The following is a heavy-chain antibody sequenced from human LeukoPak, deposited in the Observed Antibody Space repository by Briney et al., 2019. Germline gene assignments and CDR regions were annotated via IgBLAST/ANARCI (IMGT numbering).Heavy chain of an antibody. V-gene: IGHV4-4*02. D-gene: IGHD3-10*01. CDR2: IYHSGST. J-gene: IGHJ3*02. CDR1: GGSISSSNW. Sequence: SETLSLTCTVSGGSISSSNWWSWVRQPPGKGLESSGEIYHSGSTNYNPSLKSRVTISVDKSKNQFSLKLSSVTAADTAVYYCARESAGRGATKDAFDIWGQGTMVTVSS. CDR3: ARESAGRGATKDAFDI.